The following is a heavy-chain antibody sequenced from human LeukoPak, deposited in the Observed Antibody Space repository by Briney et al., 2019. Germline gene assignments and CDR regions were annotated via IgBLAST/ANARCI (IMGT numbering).Heavy chain of an antibody. D-gene: IGHD1-26*01. CDR1: GFTFSSYG. Sequence: GGSLRLSCAASGFTFSSYGMHWVRQAPGKGLEWVALIWYDGSEKYYGDSVKGRFTISRDNSKNTLYLQMNSLRAEDTAVYYCARDPRGSYYAHFDIWGQGTMVTVSS. CDR3: ARDPRGSYYAHFDI. V-gene: IGHV3-33*01. J-gene: IGHJ3*02. CDR2: IWYDGSEK.